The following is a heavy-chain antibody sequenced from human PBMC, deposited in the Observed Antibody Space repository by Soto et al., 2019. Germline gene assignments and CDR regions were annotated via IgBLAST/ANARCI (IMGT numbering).Heavy chain of an antibody. Sequence: SETLSLTCAVYGGSFSGYYWSWIRQPPGKGLEWIGEINHSGSTNYNPSLKSRLTITKDTSKNQVVLTMTNMDPVDTATYYCAQTYYYGSNWFDPWGQGTLVTVSS. CDR2: INHSGST. CDR1: GGSFSGYY. V-gene: IGHV4-34*01. CDR3: AQTYYYGSNWFDP. J-gene: IGHJ5*02. D-gene: IGHD3-10*01.